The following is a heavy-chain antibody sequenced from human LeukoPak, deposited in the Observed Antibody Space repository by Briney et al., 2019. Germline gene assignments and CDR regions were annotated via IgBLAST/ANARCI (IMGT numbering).Heavy chain of an antibody. CDR3: ARETSHCGGDCYDY. D-gene: IGHD2-21*01. J-gene: IGHJ4*02. V-gene: IGHV3-48*03. CDR1: GFILSDYE. Sequence: GGSLRLSCTASGFILSDYEINWVRQAPGKGLEWVSYINTGSSSIYYADSLKGRFTTSRDDAKNSVYLQLNSLRAEDTALYYCARETSHCGGDCYDYWGQGTLVTVSS. CDR2: INTGSSSI.